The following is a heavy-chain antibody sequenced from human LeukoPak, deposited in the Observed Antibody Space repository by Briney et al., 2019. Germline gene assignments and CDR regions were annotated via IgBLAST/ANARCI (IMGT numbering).Heavy chain of an antibody. CDR2: INQGGSDK. D-gene: IGHD1-14*01. CDR1: GFTFSGHW. J-gene: IGHJ4*02. CDR3: TRDRSRAEDD. Sequence: GGSLRLSCAASGFTFSGHWMSWVRQAPGKGLEWVANINQGGSDKYYVDSAKGRFTISRDNANNLLYLQMNSLRGEDTAVYYCTRDRSRAEDDWGKGTLVTVSS. V-gene: IGHV3-7*01.